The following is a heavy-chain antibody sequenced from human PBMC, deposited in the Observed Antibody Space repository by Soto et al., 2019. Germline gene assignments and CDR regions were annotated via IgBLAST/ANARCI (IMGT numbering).Heavy chain of an antibody. CDR2: IIPIFGTA. J-gene: IGHJ6*02. D-gene: IGHD6-13*01. V-gene: IGHV1-69*01. CDR3: ARSSSPAIRYYCGMDV. CDR1: GGTFSSYA. Sequence: QVQLVQYGAEVKKPGSSVKVSCKASGGTFSSYAISWVRQAPGQGLEWMGGIIPIFGTANYAQKFQGRVTITAYESLSTAYMELSSLRSEDTAVYYCARSSSPAIRYYCGMDVWGQGTTVTVSS.